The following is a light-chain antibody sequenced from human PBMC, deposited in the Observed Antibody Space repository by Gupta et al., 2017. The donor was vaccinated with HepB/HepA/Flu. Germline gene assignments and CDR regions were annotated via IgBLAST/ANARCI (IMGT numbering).Light chain of an antibody. CDR2: EDT. V-gene: IGLV3-1*01. Sequence: SYELTQPPSVSVSPGQTASISCSGDNLGNKYVCWYQQRAGQSPVLVIHEDTKRPSGIPARFSGSNSGNTATLTISGTQAIDEADYYCQAWDSNTVVFGGGTKLTVL. CDR3: QAWDSNTVV. CDR1: NLGNKY. J-gene: IGLJ2*01.